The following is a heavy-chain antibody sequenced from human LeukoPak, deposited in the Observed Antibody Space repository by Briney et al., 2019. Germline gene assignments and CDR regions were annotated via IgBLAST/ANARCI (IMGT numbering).Heavy chain of an antibody. D-gene: IGHD3-16*01. CDR1: GFTFSSYG. CDR3: ARDRAPVLSPYYYYYYMDV. Sequence: GGSLRLSCAASGFTFSSYGMHWVRQAPGKGLEWVAFIRYDGSNKYYADSVKGRFTISRDNSKNTLYLQMNSLRAEDTAVYYCARDRAPVLSPYYYYYYMDVWGKGTTVTVSS. V-gene: IGHV3-30*02. CDR2: IRYDGSNK. J-gene: IGHJ6*03.